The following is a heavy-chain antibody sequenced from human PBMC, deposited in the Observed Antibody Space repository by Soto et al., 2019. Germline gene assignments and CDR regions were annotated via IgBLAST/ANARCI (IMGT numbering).Heavy chain of an antibody. Sequence: ASVKVSCKASGYTFTSYYMHWVRQAPGQGLEWMGIINPSGGSTSYAQKFQGRVTMTRDTSTSTVYMELSSLRSEDTAVYYCARVRRSSGSCYIGHDAFDIWGQGTMVTVSS. V-gene: IGHV1-46*01. J-gene: IGHJ3*02. D-gene: IGHD2-15*01. CDR3: ARVRRSSGSCYIGHDAFDI. CDR2: INPSGGST. CDR1: GYTFTSYY.